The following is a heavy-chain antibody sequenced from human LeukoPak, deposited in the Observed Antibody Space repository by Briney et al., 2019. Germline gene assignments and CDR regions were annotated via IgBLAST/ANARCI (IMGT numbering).Heavy chain of an antibody. Sequence: SETLSLTCTVSGGSISSYYWTWIRQPPGKGLEWIGYISYSGSTNYNPSLKSRVTISVDTSKNQFSLNLTSATAADTAVYYCARGYSRSWYQAVVYIWLDPWGQGTLVTVSS. CDR2: ISYSGST. CDR3: ARGYSRSWYQAVVYIWLDP. J-gene: IGHJ5*02. CDR1: GGSISSYY. V-gene: IGHV4-59*01. D-gene: IGHD6-13*01.